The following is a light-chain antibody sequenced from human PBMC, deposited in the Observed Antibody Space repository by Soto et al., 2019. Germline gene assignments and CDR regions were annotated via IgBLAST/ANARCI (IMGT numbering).Light chain of an antibody. CDR2: NVD. V-gene: IGLV2-14*03. CDR1: SSDVGGHNY. J-gene: IGLJ2*01. CDR3: SLYADSSTVV. Sequence: QSALTQVASVSASPGQSITISCTGTSSDVGGHNYVSWYQQHPGNAPKLMIYNVDYRPSGVSNRFSGSKSGNTASLTISGLQADDEAYHYCSLYADSSTVVFGGGTKLTVL.